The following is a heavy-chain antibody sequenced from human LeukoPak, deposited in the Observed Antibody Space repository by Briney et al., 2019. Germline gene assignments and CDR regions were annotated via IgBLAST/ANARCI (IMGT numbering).Heavy chain of an antibody. CDR1: GGSIRSYY. V-gene: IGHV4-4*07. CDR2: IYISGST. Sequence: PSETLSLTCTASGGSIRSYYWSWIRQPAEKGLEWIGRIYISGSTNYNPSLKSRVTMSVDTSKNQFSLKLSSVTAADTAVYYCARAPEFSSGWLLDYWGQGTLVTVSS. D-gene: IGHD6-19*01. J-gene: IGHJ4*02. CDR3: ARAPEFSSGWLLDY.